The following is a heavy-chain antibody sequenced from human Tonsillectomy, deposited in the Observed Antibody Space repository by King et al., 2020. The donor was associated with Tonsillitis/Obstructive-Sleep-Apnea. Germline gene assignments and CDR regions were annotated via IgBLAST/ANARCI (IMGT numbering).Heavy chain of an antibody. J-gene: IGHJ5*02. CDR3: ASGTSGYYSWFDP. CDR2: IYPGDSDT. CDR1: NYTFTNYW. Sequence: VQLVESGAEVKKPGESLKISCKGSNYTFTNYWIGWVRQMPGKGLEWMGIIYPGDSDTRYSPSFGGQVNISVDKSIHTAYLQWSSLKASDTAMYYCASGTSGYYSWFDPWGQGTLVTVS. V-gene: IGHV5-51*01. D-gene: IGHD3-3*01.